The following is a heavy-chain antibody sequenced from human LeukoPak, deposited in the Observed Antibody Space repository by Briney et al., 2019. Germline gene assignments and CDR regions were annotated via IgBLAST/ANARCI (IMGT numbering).Heavy chain of an antibody. D-gene: IGHD3-10*01. J-gene: IGHJ4*02. CDR2: IYYTGST. Sequence: PSETLSLTCTVSGGSISNYYWSWLRQPPGKGLEWIGYIYYTGSTNYNPSLRSRVTISVDTSKNQFSLKLSSVTAADTAVYYCARSHGSGSYYNLNDYWGQGTLVTVSS. CDR1: GGSISNYY. V-gene: IGHV4-59*01. CDR3: ARSHGSGSYYNLNDY.